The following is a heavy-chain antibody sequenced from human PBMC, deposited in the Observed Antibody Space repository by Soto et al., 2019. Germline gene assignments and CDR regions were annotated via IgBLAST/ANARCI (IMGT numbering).Heavy chain of an antibody. V-gene: IGHV1-69*13. J-gene: IGHJ3*02. CDR2: IIPIFGTA. CDR3: ARADGYSYGYGAFDI. CDR1: GGTFSSYN. D-gene: IGHD5-18*01. Sequence: SVKVSCKASGGTFSSYNINWVRQGPGQGLEWMGGIIPIFGTANYAQKFQGRVTITADESTSTAYMELSSLRSEDTAVYYCARADGYSYGYGAFDIWGQGTMVTVSS.